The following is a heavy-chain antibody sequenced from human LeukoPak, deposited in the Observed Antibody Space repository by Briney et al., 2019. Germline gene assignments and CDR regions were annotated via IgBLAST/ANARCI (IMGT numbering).Heavy chain of an antibody. V-gene: IGHV1-2*02. CDR2: INTNSGGT. CDR3: ARDYSTSSWGN. CDR1: GYTFTIHH. Sequence: GASVKVSCKTSGYTFTIHHIQWVRQAPGPGIERKGWINTNSGGTIYSQTFQGRITTNRDPSITTAYMELSSLRSDDTAVYYCARDYSTSSWGNWGQGTLVTVSS. J-gene: IGHJ4*02. D-gene: IGHD6-13*01.